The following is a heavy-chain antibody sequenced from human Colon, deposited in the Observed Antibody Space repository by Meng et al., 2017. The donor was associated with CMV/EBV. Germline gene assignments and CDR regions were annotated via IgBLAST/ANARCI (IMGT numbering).Heavy chain of an antibody. V-gene: IGHV3-74*03. Sequence: AASDFSFSSFWMHWVRQVPGKGLVWLSRINSDGSSTTYADSVKGRFTIPRDNAKKTLFLQMNSLTTEETAVYYCAREHSTSWNAFDLWGQGTMVTVSS. D-gene: IGHD6-13*01. CDR1: DFSFSSFW. CDR3: AREHSTSWNAFDL. CDR2: INSDGSST. J-gene: IGHJ3*01.